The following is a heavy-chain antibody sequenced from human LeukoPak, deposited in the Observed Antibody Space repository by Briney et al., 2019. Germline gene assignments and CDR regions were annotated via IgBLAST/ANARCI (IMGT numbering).Heavy chain of an antibody. V-gene: IGHV1-2*02. CDR1: GYTLTGYC. D-gene: IGHD2-2*01. CDR3: ARLGCSSTSCPFDY. CDR2: INPNSGGT. J-gene: IGHJ4*02. Sequence: ASVKVSCKASGYTLTGYCMHWVRQAPGQGLEWMGWINPNSGGTNYAQKFQGRVTMTRDTSISTAYMELSRLRSDDTAVYYCARLGCSSTSCPFDYWGQGTLVTVSS.